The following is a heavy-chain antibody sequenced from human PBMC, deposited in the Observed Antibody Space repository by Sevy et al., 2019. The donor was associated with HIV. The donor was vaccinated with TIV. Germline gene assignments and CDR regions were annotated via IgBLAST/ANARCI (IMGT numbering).Heavy chain of an antibody. CDR2: ISYDGSNK. CDR3: AKGRITMVRGLYYGMDV. CDR1: GFTFSSYG. J-gene: IGHJ6*02. D-gene: IGHD3-10*01. Sequence: GGSLRLSCAASGFTFSSYGIHWVRQAPGKGLEWVAVISYDGSNKYYADSVKGRFTISRDNSKNTLYLQMNSLRAEDTAVYYCAKGRITMVRGLYYGMDVWGQGTTVTVSS. V-gene: IGHV3-30*18.